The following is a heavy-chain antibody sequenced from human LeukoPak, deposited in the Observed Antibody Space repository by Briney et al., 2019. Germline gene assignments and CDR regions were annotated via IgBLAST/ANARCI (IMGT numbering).Heavy chain of an antibody. CDR2: ISWNSGSI. V-gene: IGHV3-9*01. D-gene: IGHD1-26*01. CDR3: AKDETGANFDY. CDR1: GFTFDDYA. Sequence: GRSLRLSCAASGFTFDDYAMHWVRQAPGKGLEWVSGISWNSGSIGYADSVKGRFTISRDNSKNTLYLQMNSLRAEDTAVYYCAKDETGANFDYWGQGTLVTVSS. J-gene: IGHJ4*02.